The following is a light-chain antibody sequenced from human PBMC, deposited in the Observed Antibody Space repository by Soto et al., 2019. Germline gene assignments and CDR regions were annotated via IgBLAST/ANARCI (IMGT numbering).Light chain of an antibody. V-gene: IGLV2-14*01. CDR2: EVS. Sequence: QSVLTQPASVSGSPGQSITISCTGTSSDVGGYNYVSWYQQHPGKAPKLMIYEVSNRPSGVSNRFSGSMSGNTASLTISGLQAEDEADYYCSSYTSSSTLYVFGTGTQLTVL. CDR1: SSDVGGYNY. CDR3: SSYTSSSTLYV. J-gene: IGLJ1*01.